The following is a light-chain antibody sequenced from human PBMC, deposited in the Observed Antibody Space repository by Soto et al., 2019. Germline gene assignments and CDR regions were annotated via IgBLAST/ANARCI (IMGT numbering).Light chain of an antibody. V-gene: IGKV1-39*01. CDR3: QQTFNSPPWT. J-gene: IGKJ1*01. CDR1: QNIDIY. Sequence: DIQMTQSPSSLSASVGDTVTITCRASQNIDIYLNWYQQKPGTAPKVLXSGASNLQRGVPSRFSGSGSGTDLTLTINNLQTEDFASYFCQQTFNSPPWTFGQGTKVDIK. CDR2: GAS.